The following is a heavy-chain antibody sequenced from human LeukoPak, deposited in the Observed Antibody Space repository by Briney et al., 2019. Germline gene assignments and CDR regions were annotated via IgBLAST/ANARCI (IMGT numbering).Heavy chain of an antibody. D-gene: IGHD3-3*01. Sequence: GGCLRLSCAASGFTFSAYAMSWVRQAPGKGLEWVSDISGNGGSTYYADSVKGRFTISRDNSQNTLYLQMNSLRAEDTAVYYCAKDHDFWSGYSDYWGQGTLVTVSS. CDR2: ISGNGGST. CDR1: GFTFSAYA. J-gene: IGHJ4*02. V-gene: IGHV3-23*01. CDR3: AKDHDFWSGYSDY.